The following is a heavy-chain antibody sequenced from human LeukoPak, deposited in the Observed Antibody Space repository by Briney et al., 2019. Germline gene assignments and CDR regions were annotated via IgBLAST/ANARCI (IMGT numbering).Heavy chain of an antibody. CDR1: GYTFTSNY. V-gene: IGHV1-46*01. CDR2: ISPSGGST. D-gene: IGHD4-23*01. J-gene: IGHJ5*02. Sequence: ASVKVSCKAFGYTFTSNYMHWVRQAPGQGPEWMGVISPSGGSTTYAQKFQGRVTMTRDMSTSTDYMELSSLRSEDTAVYYCARDNSVEDTAWWFDPWGQGTLVIVSS. CDR3: ARDNSVEDTAWWFDP.